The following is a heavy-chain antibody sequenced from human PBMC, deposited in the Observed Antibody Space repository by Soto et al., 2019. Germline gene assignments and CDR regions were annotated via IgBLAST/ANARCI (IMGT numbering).Heavy chain of an antibody. V-gene: IGHV4-59*01. CDR3: ARGPNDRALLDAFDI. Sequence: NPSETLSLTCTVSGGSISSYYWSWIRQPPGKGLEWIGYIYCSGSTNYNPSLKSRVTISVDTSKNQFSLKLSSVTAADTAVYYCARGPNDRALLDAFDIWGQGTMVTVSS. CDR1: GGSISSYY. CDR2: IYCSGST. J-gene: IGHJ3*02.